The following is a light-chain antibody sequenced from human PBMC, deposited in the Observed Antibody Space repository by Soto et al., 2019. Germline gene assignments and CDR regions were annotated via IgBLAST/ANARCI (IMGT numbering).Light chain of an antibody. CDR2: GHN. J-gene: IGLJ2*01. CDR1: SSNIGTGYD. CDR3: QSYDTSLSGSVV. Sequence: QSVLTQPPSVSAAPRQKVTISCSGSSSNIGTGYDVHWYQQLPGTAPKLLIYGHNNRPSGVPDRFSASKSGTSASLAITGLQAEDEADYYCQSYDTSLSGSVVFGGGTKLTVL. V-gene: IGLV1-40*01.